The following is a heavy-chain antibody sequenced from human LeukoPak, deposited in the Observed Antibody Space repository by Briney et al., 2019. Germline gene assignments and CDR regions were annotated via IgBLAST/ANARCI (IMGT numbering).Heavy chain of an antibody. CDR3: ARNTNEYYYYYYMDV. CDR1: GFTFSSYA. Sequence: GGSLRLSCTASGFTFSSYAMSWVRQAPGKGLEWVSVISGTGGSTNHADSVKGRFTISRDNSKNTLYLQMNSLRAEDTAVYYCARNTNEYYYYYYMDVWGKGTTVTVSS. J-gene: IGHJ6*03. V-gene: IGHV3-23*01. D-gene: IGHD1-1*01. CDR2: ISGTGGST.